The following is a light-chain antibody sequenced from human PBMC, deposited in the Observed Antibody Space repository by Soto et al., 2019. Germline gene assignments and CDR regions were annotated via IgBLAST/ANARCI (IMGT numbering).Light chain of an antibody. V-gene: IGKV3-20*01. CDR1: QSVSSSY. CDR2: GAS. J-gene: IGKJ5*01. CDR3: QQYGSSRIT. Sequence: EIVLTQSPGTLSLSPGERATLSCRASQSVSSSYLAWYQQKPGQAPRLLISGASSRATGIPDRFNGSGYGTDFTLTISRPEPEDFAVYYCQQYGSSRITFGQGTRLEIK.